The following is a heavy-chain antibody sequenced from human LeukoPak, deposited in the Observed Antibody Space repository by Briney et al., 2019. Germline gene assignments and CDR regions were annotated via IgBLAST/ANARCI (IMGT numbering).Heavy chain of an antibody. Sequence: ASVKVSCKASGYTLTSYGINWMRQAPGQGLEWMGWISTQSGNTNYAQKVQGRLTLTTDRSTNAAYMELRSLRSDDTAVYYCARGAYGDKWGQGTMVTVSS. D-gene: IGHD4-17*01. CDR1: GYTLTSYG. CDR3: ARGAYGDK. V-gene: IGHV1-18*01. J-gene: IGHJ4*02. CDR2: ISTQSGNT.